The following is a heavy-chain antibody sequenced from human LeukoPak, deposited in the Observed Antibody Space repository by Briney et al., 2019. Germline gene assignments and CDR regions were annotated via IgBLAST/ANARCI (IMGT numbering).Heavy chain of an antibody. CDR1: GASISNDY. CDR3: AREGGSGWYYFDR. D-gene: IGHD6-19*01. J-gene: IGHJ4*02. V-gene: IGHV4-59*01. CDR2: IYNSGTT. Sequence: SETLSLTCTVSGASISNDYWSWIRQPPGKGLEWIGYIYNSGTTDYNPSLRSRVRISVDTSKSQFSLKLTSVTAADTAVYYCAREGGSGWYYFDRWGQETLVTVSS.